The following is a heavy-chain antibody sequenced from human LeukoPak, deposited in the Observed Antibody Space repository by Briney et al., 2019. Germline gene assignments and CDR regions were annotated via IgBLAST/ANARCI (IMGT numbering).Heavy chain of an antibody. V-gene: IGHV3-23*01. CDR1: GFTFSSYA. J-gene: IGHJ4*02. CDR3: ANGGRDGYKNGLGLGGY. CDR2: ISGSGGST. Sequence: PGRSLRLSCAASGFTFSSYAMSWVRQAPGKGLEWVSAISGSGGSTYYADSVKGRFTISRDNSKNTLYLQMNSLRAEDTAVYYCANGGRDGYKNGLGLGGYWGQGTLVTVSS. D-gene: IGHD5-24*01.